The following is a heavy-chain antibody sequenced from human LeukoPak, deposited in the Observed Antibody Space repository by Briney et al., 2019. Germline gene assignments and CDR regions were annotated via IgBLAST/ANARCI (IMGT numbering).Heavy chain of an antibody. CDR1: GXTVSNNY. CDR3: ASRNQYCGGDCFWAFDI. Sequence: PGGSLRLSCAASGXTVSNNYMSWVRQAPGKGLEWVSSISSSGSYIYYADSVKGRFTISRDNAKNSLYLQMNSLRAEDTAVYYCASRNQYCGGDCFWAFDIWGQGTMVTVSS. V-gene: IGHV3-21*01. CDR2: ISSSGSYI. J-gene: IGHJ3*02. D-gene: IGHD2-21*02.